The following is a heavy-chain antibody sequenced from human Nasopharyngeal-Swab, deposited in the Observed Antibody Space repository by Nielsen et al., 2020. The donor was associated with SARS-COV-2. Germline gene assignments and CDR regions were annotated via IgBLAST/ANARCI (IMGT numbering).Heavy chain of an antibody. CDR1: GFTFSNYG. CDR2: IWYDGSNK. CDR3: AAAPSGDYGGY. V-gene: IGHV3-33*01. Sequence: GESLKISCAASGFTFSNYGMHWVRQAPGKGLEWVAVIWYDGSNKYYADSVEGRFTISRDNSKNTVYLQMSSLRGEDTAVYYCAAAPSGDYGGYWGQGTLVTVSS. D-gene: IGHD4-23*01. J-gene: IGHJ4*02.